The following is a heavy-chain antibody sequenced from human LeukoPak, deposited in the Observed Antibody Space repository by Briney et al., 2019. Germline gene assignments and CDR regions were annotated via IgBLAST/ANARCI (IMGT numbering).Heavy chain of an antibody. D-gene: IGHD6-19*01. Sequence: GGSLRLSCAASGFTFSDHAMSWVRQAPGKGLEWVSAIRGTGTTTFYAASVKGRFTISRDNSKNTAELQMNSLRAEDTAVYYCAKVSWLGTLPSYHFDSWGQGSRVTVSS. CDR2: IRGTGTTT. CDR3: AKVSWLGTLPSYHFDS. J-gene: IGHJ4*02. CDR1: GFTFSDHA. V-gene: IGHV3-23*01.